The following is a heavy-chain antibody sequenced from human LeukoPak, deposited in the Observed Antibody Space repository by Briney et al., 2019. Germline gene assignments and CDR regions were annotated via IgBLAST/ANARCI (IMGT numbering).Heavy chain of an antibody. CDR2: IYTSGST. J-gene: IGHJ6*03. V-gene: IGHV4-61*02. CDR3: ARDCATAGGKSLAFDYYYMDV. Sequence: NPSQTLSLTCTVSGGSISSGSYYWSWIRQPAGKGLEWIGRIYTSGSTNYNPSLKSRVTISVDTSKNQFSLKLSSVTAADTAVYYCARDCATAGGKSLAFDYYYMDVWGKGTTVTVSS. CDR1: GGSISSGSYY. D-gene: IGHD4-23*01.